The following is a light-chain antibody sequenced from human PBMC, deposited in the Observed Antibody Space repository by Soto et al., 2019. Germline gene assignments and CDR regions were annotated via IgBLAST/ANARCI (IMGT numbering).Light chain of an antibody. CDR1: QSVSSN. Sequence: EIVMTQSPATLSVSPGERATLSCRASQSVSSNLAWYQQKPGQAPRLLIYGASTRATGIPARFSGSGSGTEFTLTISSLQSEDFAVYYCQHQGEFGKGTKGEIK. J-gene: IGKJ1*01. V-gene: IGKV3-15*01. CDR3: QHQGE. CDR2: GAS.